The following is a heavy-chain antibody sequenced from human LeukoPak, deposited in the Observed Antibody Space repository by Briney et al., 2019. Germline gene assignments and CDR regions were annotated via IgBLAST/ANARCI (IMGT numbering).Heavy chain of an antibody. D-gene: IGHD2-15*01. CDR2: ISYDGSNK. CDR1: GFTFSRYG. CDR3: VRGGPSTWS. V-gene: IGHV3-30*12. Sequence: PGGSLRLSCVASGFTFSRYGMYWVRQAPGKGLEWVAVISYDGSNKYYADSVKGRFTISRDDAKNMLFLQMNSLRGEDTAVYHCVRGGPSTWSWGQGTLVTVSS. J-gene: IGHJ5*02.